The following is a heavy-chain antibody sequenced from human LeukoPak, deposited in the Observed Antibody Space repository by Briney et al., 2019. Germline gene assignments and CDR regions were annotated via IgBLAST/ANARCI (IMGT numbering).Heavy chain of an antibody. CDR2: IIPIFGTA. Sequence: SVKVSCKASGGTFSSYAISWVRPAPGQGLEWMGGIIPIFGTANYAQKFQGRVTITADESTSTAYMELSSLRSEDTAVYYCARRKYYYDSSGDLDYWGQGTLVTVSS. J-gene: IGHJ4*02. V-gene: IGHV1-69*13. D-gene: IGHD3-22*01. CDR3: ARRKYYYDSSGDLDY. CDR1: GGTFSSYA.